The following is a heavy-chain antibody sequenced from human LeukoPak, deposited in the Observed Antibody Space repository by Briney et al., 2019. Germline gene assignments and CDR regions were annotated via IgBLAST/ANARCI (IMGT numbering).Heavy chain of an antibody. J-gene: IGHJ5*02. Sequence: GASVKVSCKASGYTFTSYGINWVRQAPGQGLEWMGWISGYNGYTYYAQKLQGRVTMTTDTSTSTAYMELRSLRSGDTAVYYCARGPRFGELLWHWFDPWGQGTLVTVSS. D-gene: IGHD3-10*01. CDR2: ISGYNGYT. CDR3: ARGPRFGELLWHWFDP. CDR1: GYTFTSYG. V-gene: IGHV1-18*01.